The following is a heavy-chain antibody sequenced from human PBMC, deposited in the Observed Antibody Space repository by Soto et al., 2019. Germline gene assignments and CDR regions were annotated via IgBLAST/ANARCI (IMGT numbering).Heavy chain of an antibody. CDR2: IYYSRST. V-gene: IGHV4-59*12. CDR1: GGSISTYY. J-gene: IGHJ4*02. D-gene: IGHD4-4*01. CDR3: ARGMTTVTTLDY. Sequence: PSETLSLTCTVSGGSISTYYWNWIRQPPGKGLEWIGYIYYSRSTNYNPSLKSRVSISGDTSKNQLSLKLSSVTAADTAVYYCARGMTTVTTLDYWGQGTLVTVS.